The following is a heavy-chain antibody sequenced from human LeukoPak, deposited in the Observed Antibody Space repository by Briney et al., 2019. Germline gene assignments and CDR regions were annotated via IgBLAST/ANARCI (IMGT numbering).Heavy chain of an antibody. J-gene: IGHJ4*02. CDR1: GFTFSSYN. CDR3: ARYGSGSYNRPFVY. CDR2: ISSSSSTI. V-gene: IGHV3-48*02. D-gene: IGHD3-10*01. Sequence: PGGSLRLSCAASGFTFSSYNMNWVRQAPGKGLEWVSYISSSSSTIYYADSVKGRFTISRDNAKNSLYLQMNSLRDEDTAVYYCARYGSGSYNRPFVYWGQGTLVTVSS.